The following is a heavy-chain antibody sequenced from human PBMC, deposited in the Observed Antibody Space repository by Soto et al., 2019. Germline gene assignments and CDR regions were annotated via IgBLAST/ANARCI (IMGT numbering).Heavy chain of an antibody. Sequence: QVQLVESGGGVVQPGRSLRLSCAASGFTFSSYGMHWVRQAPGKGLEWVAVISYDGSNKYYADSVKGRFTISRYNSKNTLYLQMNSLRAEDTAVYYCAKDLLLAAADYWGQGTLVTVSS. CDR2: ISYDGSNK. D-gene: IGHD6-13*01. CDR1: GFTFSSYG. J-gene: IGHJ4*02. V-gene: IGHV3-30*18. CDR3: AKDLLLAAADY.